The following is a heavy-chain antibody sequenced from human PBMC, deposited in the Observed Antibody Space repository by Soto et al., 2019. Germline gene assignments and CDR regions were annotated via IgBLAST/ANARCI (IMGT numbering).Heavy chain of an antibody. J-gene: IGHJ4*02. CDR1: GGSINSYY. V-gene: IGHV4-59*08. Sequence: SETLSLTCTVSGGSINSYYWSWIRQSPEKGLEWIGYIYSSGSTNYNPSLKSRVTISVDTSKNQFSLKLSSVTAADTAMYYCARQYCSSTRCYQYFDYWGQGTLVTVSS. CDR2: IYSSGST. D-gene: IGHD2-2*01. CDR3: ARQYCSSTRCYQYFDY.